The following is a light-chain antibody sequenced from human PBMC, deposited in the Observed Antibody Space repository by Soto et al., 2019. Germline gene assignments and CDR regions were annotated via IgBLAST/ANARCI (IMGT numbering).Light chain of an antibody. J-gene: IGLJ2*01. CDR1: SSNIGAGYD. Sequence: QSVLTQPPSVSGAPGPRVTISCTGSSSNIGAGYDVHWYQQLPGTAPKLLIYGNSNRPSGVPDRFSGSKSGTSASLAITGLQAEDEADYYCQSYDSSLDVVFGGGTQLTVL. V-gene: IGLV1-40*01. CDR3: QSYDSSLDVV. CDR2: GNS.